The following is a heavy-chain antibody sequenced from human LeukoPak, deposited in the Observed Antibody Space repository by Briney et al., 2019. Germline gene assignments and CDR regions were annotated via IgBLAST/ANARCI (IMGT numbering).Heavy chain of an antibody. V-gene: IGHV4-39*01. Sequence: SETLSLTCTVSGGSISSSTYYWGWIRQPPGKGLEWIGSIYYSGTTYYNPSLKSRVTISVDTSKNQFSLKLTSVTAADTAVYYCARHPTDYGFWSTYMEAFDIWGQGTRVTVSS. CDR2: IYYSGTT. D-gene: IGHD3-3*01. CDR3: ARHPTDYGFWSTYMEAFDI. CDR1: GGSISSSTYY. J-gene: IGHJ3*02.